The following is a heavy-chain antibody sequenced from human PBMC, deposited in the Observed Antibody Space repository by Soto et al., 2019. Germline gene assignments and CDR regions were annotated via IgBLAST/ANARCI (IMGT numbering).Heavy chain of an antibody. CDR3: ARAGYCSGGSCYYYYYGMDV. CDR1: GGTFRSYA. D-gene: IGHD2-15*01. CDR2: IIPIFGTA. J-gene: IGHJ6*02. V-gene: IGHV1-69*13. Sequence: ASVKVSCKASGGTFRSYAISWVRQAPGQGLEWMGGIIPIFGTANYAQKFQGRVTITADESTSTAYMELSSLRSEDTAVYYCARAGYCSGGSCYYYYYGMDVWGQGTTVTVSS.